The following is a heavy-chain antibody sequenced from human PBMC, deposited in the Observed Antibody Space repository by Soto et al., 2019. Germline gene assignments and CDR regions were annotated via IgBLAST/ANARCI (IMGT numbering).Heavy chain of an antibody. CDR2: IIPIFGTA. Sequence: PSVRVTCTLSGCVFSRYAIIWVRHAPGQGLEWMGGIIPIFGTAKYAQKFQGRVTIIADESTSTAYMELSSLRSEDTDVYYCGREGGGYSNGSLGIDVWGQGTTVNVSS. CDR3: GREGGGYSNGSLGIDV. V-gene: IGHV1-69*01. J-gene: IGHJ6*02. CDR1: GCVFSRYA. D-gene: IGHD5-18*01.